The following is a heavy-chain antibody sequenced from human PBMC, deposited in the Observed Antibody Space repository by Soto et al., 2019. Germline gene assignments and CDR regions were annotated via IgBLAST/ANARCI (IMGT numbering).Heavy chain of an antibody. CDR2: IYWDDDK. CDR3: AHRPSYWYFDL. CDR1: GFSLSTSGVG. Sequence: QITLKESGPTPVKPTQTLTLTCAFSGFSLSTSGVGVGWIRQPPGKALEWLALIYWDDDKRYSPSLKSRLTITKDTSKNQVVLTMTNMDPVDTATYYGAHRPSYWYFDLWGRGTLVTVSS. V-gene: IGHV2-5*02. J-gene: IGHJ2*01.